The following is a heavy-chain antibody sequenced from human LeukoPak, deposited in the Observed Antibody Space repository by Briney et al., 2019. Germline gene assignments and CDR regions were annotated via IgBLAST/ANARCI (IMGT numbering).Heavy chain of an antibody. D-gene: IGHD3-22*01. CDR3: ARPSSGYSFDL. Sequence: GGPLRLSCVASGFPFSSYWMTWVRQAPGKGLEWVGRIRHKAHSYTTDYAASVKGRFTISRDDSKNSLYLQMTSLKTEDTAVYYCARPSSGYSFDLWGRGTLVTVSS. V-gene: IGHV3-72*01. CDR2: IRHKAHSYTT. CDR1: GFPFSSYW. J-gene: IGHJ2*01.